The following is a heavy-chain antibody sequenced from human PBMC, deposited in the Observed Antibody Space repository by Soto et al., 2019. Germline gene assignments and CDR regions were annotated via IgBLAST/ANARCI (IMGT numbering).Heavy chain of an antibody. Sequence: GGSLRLSCAASGFTFSSYAMHWVRQAPGKGLEWVAVISYDGSNKYYADSVKGRFTISRDNSKNTLYLQMNSLRAEDTAVYYCARGASGYSSSWRNYYYYGMDVWGQGTTVTVSS. CDR1: GFTFSSYA. CDR2: ISYDGSNK. CDR3: ARGASGYSSSWRNYYYYGMDV. V-gene: IGHV3-30-3*01. D-gene: IGHD6-13*01. J-gene: IGHJ6*02.